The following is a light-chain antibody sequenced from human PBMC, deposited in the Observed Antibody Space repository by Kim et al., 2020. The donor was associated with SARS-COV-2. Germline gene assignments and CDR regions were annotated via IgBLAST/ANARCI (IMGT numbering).Light chain of an antibody. J-gene: IGLJ1*01. CDR3: QVWDSSSGHYV. CDR2: YDS. Sequence: APGKTATITCGGNNIGSKSVHWYQQQPGQAPVLVIYYDSDRPSGIPERFSGSNSGNTATLTISRVEAGDEADYYCQVWDSSSGHYVFGTGTQVTVL. CDR1: NIGSKS. V-gene: IGLV3-21*04.